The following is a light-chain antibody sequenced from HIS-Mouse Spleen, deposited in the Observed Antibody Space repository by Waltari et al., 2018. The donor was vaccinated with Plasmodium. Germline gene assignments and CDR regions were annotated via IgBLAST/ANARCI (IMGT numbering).Light chain of an antibody. J-gene: IGKJ1*01. CDR1: QSVSSN. CDR2: GAS. Sequence: EIVMTQSPATLSVSPGERAPLSCRASQSVSSNLAWYQQKPGQAPRLLIYGASPRATGIPARFSGSGSGTEFTLTISSMQSEDFAVYYCQQYNNWPRGTFGQGTKVEIK. V-gene: IGKV3-15*01. CDR3: QQYNNWPRGT.